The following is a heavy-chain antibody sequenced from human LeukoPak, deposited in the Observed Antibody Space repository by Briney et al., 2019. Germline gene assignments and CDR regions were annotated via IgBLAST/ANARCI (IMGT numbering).Heavy chain of an antibody. CDR3: VRDNSRGQSLGVIY. CDR1: GFTFSTYN. CDR2: INADSSTI. J-gene: IGHJ4*02. V-gene: IGHV3-48*01. D-gene: IGHD3-22*01. Sequence: PGGSLRLSCAASGFTFSTYNMNWVRQAPGKGLEWMSYINADSSTIQYADSVRGRFTTSRDNAKNSLYLQMNSLRAEDTAVYYCVRDNSRGQSLGVIYWGQGSLITVSS.